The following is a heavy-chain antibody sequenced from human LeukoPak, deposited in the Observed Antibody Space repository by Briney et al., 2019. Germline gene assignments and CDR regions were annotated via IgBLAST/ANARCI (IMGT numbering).Heavy chain of an antibody. Sequence: PSETLSLTCAVSGYSISSGYYWGWIRQPPGKGLEWIGSSYRSGGTYYNSSLKSRVTISIDTSKNQFSLKLSSMTAADTAVYYCARERSTSYFDCWGQGTLVTVSS. J-gene: IGHJ4*02. CDR2: SYRSGGT. CDR1: GYSISSGYY. D-gene: IGHD2-2*01. CDR3: ARERSTSYFDC. V-gene: IGHV4-38-2*02.